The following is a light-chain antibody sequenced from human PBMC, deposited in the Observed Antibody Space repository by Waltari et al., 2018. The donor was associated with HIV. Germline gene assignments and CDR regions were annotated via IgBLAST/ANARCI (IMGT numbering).Light chain of an antibody. V-gene: IGKV3-20*01. J-gene: IGKJ4*02. Sequence: EVVLTQSPGPLSLSPGERATLSCRASQPLISDYLAWYQQKPGQAPSLLVYSASNRAAGVPDRFDGGGFGTDFTLTISRLEPEDSAVYYCQHSFGTFGRGTRVEI. CDR2: SAS. CDR3: QHSFGT. CDR1: QPLISDY.